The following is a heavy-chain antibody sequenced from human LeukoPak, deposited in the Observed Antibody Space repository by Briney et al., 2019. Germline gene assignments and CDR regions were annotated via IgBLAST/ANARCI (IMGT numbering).Heavy chain of an antibody. CDR2: ISSSANTI. CDR3: ARKTVGARNWWDP. Sequence: PGGSLRLSCAASGFTFSSYEMNWFRQAPGKGLEWISYISSSANTIYYADSVRGRFTISRDNARNSLYLQMNSLRAEDSAVYYCARKTVGARNWWDPWGQGTLVTVSS. CDR1: GFTFSSYE. J-gene: IGHJ5*02. V-gene: IGHV3-48*03. D-gene: IGHD1-26*01.